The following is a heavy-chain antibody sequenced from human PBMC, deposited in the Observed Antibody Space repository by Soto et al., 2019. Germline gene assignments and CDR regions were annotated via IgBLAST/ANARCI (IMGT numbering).Heavy chain of an antibody. D-gene: IGHD1-1*01. CDR2: IYYSGST. V-gene: IGHV4-59*01. CDR3: ARLKPDNYRYFDY. CDR1: GGSISSYY. J-gene: IGHJ4*02. Sequence: LSLTCTVSGGSISSYYWSWIRQPPGKGLEWIGYIYYSGSTNYNPSLKSRVTISVDASKNQFSLKLSSVTAADTAMYYCARLKPDNYRYFDYWGQGTLVTVSS.